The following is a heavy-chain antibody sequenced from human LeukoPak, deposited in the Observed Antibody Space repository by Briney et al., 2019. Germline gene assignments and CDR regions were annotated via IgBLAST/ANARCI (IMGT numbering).Heavy chain of an antibody. CDR3: ARDRRRLRGMNGDGDAFDI. D-gene: IGHD1-1*01. J-gene: IGHJ3*02. CDR1: GFSVGGNY. Sequence: GGSLRLSCAASGFSVGGNYISWVRQAPGKGLEWVSMIYSDGSIFHADSVKGRFTMSRDNSRNTLDLQMNTLRVEDTAVYFCARDRRRLRGMNGDGDAFDIWGQGTMVTVSS. CDR2: IYSDGSI. V-gene: IGHV3-53*01.